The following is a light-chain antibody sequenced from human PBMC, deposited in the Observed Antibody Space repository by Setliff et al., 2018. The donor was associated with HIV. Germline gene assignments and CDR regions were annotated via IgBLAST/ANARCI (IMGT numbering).Light chain of an antibody. J-gene: IGLJ1*01. CDR1: ISNIGGYNF. V-gene: IGLV2-14*01. Sequence: VLTQPASVSGSPGQSITISCTGSISNIGGYNFVSWYRQYPGEVPKLMIFEVNNRPSGVSNRFSGSKSGNTASLTISGLQPEDEADYYCSSYTNYNLAIFGPGTKVTVL. CDR3: SSYTNYNLAI. CDR2: EVN.